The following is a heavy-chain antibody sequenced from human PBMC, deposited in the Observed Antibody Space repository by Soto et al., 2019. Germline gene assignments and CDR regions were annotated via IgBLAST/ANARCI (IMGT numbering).Heavy chain of an antibody. J-gene: IGHJ6*02. CDR3: ARALLVGATYYYGMDV. D-gene: IGHD1-26*01. V-gene: IGHV1-69*13. CDR2: IIPIFGTA. CDR1: GGTFSSYS. Sequence: ASVKVSCKASGGTFSSYSISWVRQAPGQGLEWMGGIIPIFGTANYAQKFQGRVTITADESTSTAYMELSSLRSEDTAVYYCARALLVGATYYYGMDVWGQGTKVTVSS.